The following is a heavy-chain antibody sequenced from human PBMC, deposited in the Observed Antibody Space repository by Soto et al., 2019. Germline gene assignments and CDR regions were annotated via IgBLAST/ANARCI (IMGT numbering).Heavy chain of an antibody. Sequence: LVESGGGLVQPGGSLRLSCAGSGFTFRNYWMGWVRQAPGKRLEWVANIKQDGSERSYADSVKGRFTISRDNAKNSLYLQLNSLGAVDTAVYYCVRENYFDYWGQGTLVTVSS. CDR3: VRENYFDY. CDR2: IKQDGSER. V-gene: IGHV3-7*01. CDR1: GFTFRNYW. J-gene: IGHJ4*02.